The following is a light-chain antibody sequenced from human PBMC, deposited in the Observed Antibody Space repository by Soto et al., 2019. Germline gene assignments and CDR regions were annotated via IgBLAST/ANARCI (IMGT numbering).Light chain of an antibody. CDR3: HQYYKWPLT. CDR1: QSAISN. J-gene: IGKJ4*01. Sequence: EIVMTQSPVTLSVSPGERVTLSCRASQSAISNLAWYQQKPGQTPRLLIYDASTRATDIPARFSGSGSGTDFTLTISSLLSEDFAVYYCHQYYKWPLTFGGGTKVDIK. V-gene: IGKV3-15*01. CDR2: DAS.